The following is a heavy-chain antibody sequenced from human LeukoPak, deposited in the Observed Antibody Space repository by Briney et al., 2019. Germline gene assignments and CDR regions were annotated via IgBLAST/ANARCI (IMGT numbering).Heavy chain of an antibody. CDR2: INPAGSST. J-gene: IGHJ4*02. Sequence: GGSLRLSCAASGFTFSTYWVHWVRQAPGKGLVWVSRINPAGSSTSYADSVKGRFTISRDNAKNTLYLQMNSLRAEDTAVYYCARDMHGPRDYWGQGTLVTVSS. V-gene: IGHV3-74*01. CDR3: ARDMHGPRDY. D-gene: IGHD2-2*01. CDR1: GFTFSTYW.